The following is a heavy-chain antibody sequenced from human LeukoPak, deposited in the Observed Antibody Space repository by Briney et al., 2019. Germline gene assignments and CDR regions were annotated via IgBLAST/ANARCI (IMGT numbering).Heavy chain of an antibody. CDR3: VRDGPSWGLL. J-gene: IGHJ4*02. CDR2: IFTTGGA. D-gene: IGHD7-27*01. CDR1: GGSIGTYY. Sequence: PSETLSLTCTVSGGSIGTYYWSWIRQPAGKGLEWIGRIFTTGGANYNPSPTSRVTMSLDTSKNLFSLKLNSVTAADTAVYYCVRDGPSWGLLWGQGALVTVSS. V-gene: IGHV4-4*07.